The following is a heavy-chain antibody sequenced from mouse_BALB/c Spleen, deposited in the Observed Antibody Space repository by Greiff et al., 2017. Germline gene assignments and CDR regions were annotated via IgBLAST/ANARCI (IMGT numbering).Heavy chain of an antibody. Sequence: EVQLVESGPSLVKPSQTLSLTCSVTGDSITSGYWNWIRKFPGNKLEYMGYISYSGSTYYNPSLKSRISITRDTSKNQYYLQLNSVTTEDTATYYCARLTTGAGAWFAYWGQGTLVTVSA. CDR3: ARLTTGAGAWFAY. D-gene: IGHD1-1*01. V-gene: IGHV3-8*02. CDR2: ISYSGST. J-gene: IGHJ3*01. CDR1: GDSITSGY.